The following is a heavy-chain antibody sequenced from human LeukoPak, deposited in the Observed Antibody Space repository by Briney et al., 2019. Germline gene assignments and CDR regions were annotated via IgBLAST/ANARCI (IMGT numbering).Heavy chain of an antibody. D-gene: IGHD6-19*01. CDR1: GFTFSSYG. CDR2: ISYDGSNK. Sequence: GGSLRLSCAASGFTFSSYGMHWVRQAPGKGLEWVAVISYDGSNKYYADSVKGRFTISRDNSKNTLYLQMNSLRAEDTAVYYCAKYNSGHYFDYWGQGTLVTVSS. V-gene: IGHV3-30*18. CDR3: AKYNSGHYFDY. J-gene: IGHJ4*02.